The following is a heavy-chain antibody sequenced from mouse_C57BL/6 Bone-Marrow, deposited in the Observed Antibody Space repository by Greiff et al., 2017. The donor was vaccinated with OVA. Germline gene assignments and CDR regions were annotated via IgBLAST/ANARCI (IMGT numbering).Heavy chain of an antibody. D-gene: IGHD2-1*01. J-gene: IGHJ2*01. CDR2: IYPGDGDT. CDR3: ARDGKENFDY. CDR1: GYAFSSSW. Sequence: VQLQQSGPELVKPGASVKISCKASGYAFSSSWMNWVKQRPGKGLEWIGRIYPGDGDTNYNGKFKGKATLTADKSSSTAYMQLSSLTSEDSAVYFCARDGKENFDYWGQGTTLTVSS. V-gene: IGHV1-82*01.